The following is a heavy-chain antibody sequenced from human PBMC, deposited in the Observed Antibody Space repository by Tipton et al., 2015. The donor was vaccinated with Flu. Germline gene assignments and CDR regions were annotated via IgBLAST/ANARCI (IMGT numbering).Heavy chain of an antibody. D-gene: IGHD3-16*01. V-gene: IGHV4-59*01. CDR1: DDSITSYC. J-gene: IGHJ6*02. CDR3: ARARAPYYYYAMNV. Sequence: TLSLTCTVSDDSITSYCWSWIRQPPGKGLEWIGYIYDTVTSNYNPSLKSRLTISVDSSKNQLSLKLTSVTAADTAVYYCARARAPYYYYAMNVWGQGTTVTVSS. CDR2: IYDTVTS.